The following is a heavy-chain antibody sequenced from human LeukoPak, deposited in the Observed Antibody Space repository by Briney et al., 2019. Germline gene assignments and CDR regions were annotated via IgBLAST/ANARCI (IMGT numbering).Heavy chain of an antibody. Sequence: GESLRLSCAASGFTFSSYEMNWVRQAPGKGLEWVSYISSSGSTIYYADSVKGRFTISRDNAKNSLYLQMNSLKAEDTAVYYCASLADIVVVPAAQEDYWGQGTLVTVSS. V-gene: IGHV3-48*03. D-gene: IGHD2-2*01. CDR1: GFTFSSYE. CDR2: ISSSGSTI. J-gene: IGHJ4*02. CDR3: ASLADIVVVPAAQEDY.